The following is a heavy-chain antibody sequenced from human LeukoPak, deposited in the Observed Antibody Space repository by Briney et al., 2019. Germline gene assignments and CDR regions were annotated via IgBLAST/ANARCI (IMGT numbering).Heavy chain of an antibody. CDR1: GGSISSGSYY. CDR3: AREAILKGIVNSHFIAAAGHNWFDP. V-gene: IGHV4-61*02. Sequence: PSETLSLTCTVSGGSISSGSYYWSWIRQPAGKGLEWIGRIYSSGSTNYNPSLKSRVTISVDTSKNQFSLKLSSVTAADTAVYYCAREAILKGIVNSHFIAAAGHNWFDPWGQGTLVTVSS. J-gene: IGHJ5*02. D-gene: IGHD6-13*01. CDR2: IYSSGST.